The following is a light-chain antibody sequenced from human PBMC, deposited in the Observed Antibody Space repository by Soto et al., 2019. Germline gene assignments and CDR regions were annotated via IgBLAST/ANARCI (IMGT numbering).Light chain of an antibody. CDR2: EAS. CDR3: QQYNHYPAP. V-gene: IGKV1-16*02. Sequence: DVQLPPSPSSLSAFVGDTVTITCRASQGISNYLSWFQQRPGKAPKSLIYEASKLQSGVPSKFSGSGSGTDFTLTISNLQPEDFATYYCQQYNHYPAPFGRGTRMEIK. CDR1: QGISNY. J-gene: IGKJ5*01.